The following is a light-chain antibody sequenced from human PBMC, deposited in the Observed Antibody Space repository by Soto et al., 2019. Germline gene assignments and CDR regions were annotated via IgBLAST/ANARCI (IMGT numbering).Light chain of an antibody. J-gene: IGLJ1*01. CDR3: SSYTSSSTYV. V-gene: IGLV2-14*01. CDR2: EVT. CDR1: GSDVGGYDY. Sequence: ALTQPASVSGSPGQSITISCTGTGSDVGGYDYVSWYQHHPGKAPKVMIYEVTNRPSGVSNRFSGSKSGNTASLTISGLLAEDEADYYCSSYTSSSTYVFGTGTKLTVL.